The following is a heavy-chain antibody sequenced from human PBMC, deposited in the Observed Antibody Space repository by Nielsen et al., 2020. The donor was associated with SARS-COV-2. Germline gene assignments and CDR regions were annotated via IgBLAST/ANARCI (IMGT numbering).Heavy chain of an antibody. CDR1: GFTFSSYW. V-gene: IGHV3-74*01. J-gene: IGHJ6*02. CDR2: INSDGSST. CDR3: HTQDIVVVPAAHHSYGMDV. D-gene: IGHD2-2*01. Sequence: GGSLRLSCAASGFTFSSYWMHWVRQAPGKGLVWVSRINSDGSSTSYADSVKGRFTISRDNAKNTLYLQMNSLRAEDTAVYYCHTQDIVVVPAAHHSYGMDVWGQGTTGTVSS.